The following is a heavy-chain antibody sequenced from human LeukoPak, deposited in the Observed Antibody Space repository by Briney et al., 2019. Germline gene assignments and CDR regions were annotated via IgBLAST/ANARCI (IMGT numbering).Heavy chain of an antibody. CDR2: INPNSGDT. J-gene: IGHJ4*02. CDR1: GYTFTGYH. Sequence: ASVKVSCKASGYTFTGYHMHWVRQAPGQGLEWMGRINPNSGDTNYAQKFQGRVTMTRDTSISTAYMELSRLRSDDTAVYYCAKDYCSSTSCLFDYWGQGTLVTVSS. CDR3: AKDYCSSTSCLFDY. V-gene: IGHV1-2*06. D-gene: IGHD2-2*01.